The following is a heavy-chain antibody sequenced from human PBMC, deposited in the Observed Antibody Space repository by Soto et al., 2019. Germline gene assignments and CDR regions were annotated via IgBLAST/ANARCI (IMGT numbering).Heavy chain of an antibody. J-gene: IGHJ4*02. V-gene: IGHV1-3*01. CDR2: INAGNGNT. D-gene: IGHD3-10*01. CDR3: ARGRYYYGSGSYYPSGGDY. Sequence: ASVEASCKAFGYTFTCYAMHWVRQAPGQRLEWMGWINAGNGNTKYSQKFQGRVTITRDTSASTAYMELSSLRSEDTAVYYCARGRYYYGSGSYYPSGGDYWGQGTLVTVSS. CDR1: GYTFTCYA.